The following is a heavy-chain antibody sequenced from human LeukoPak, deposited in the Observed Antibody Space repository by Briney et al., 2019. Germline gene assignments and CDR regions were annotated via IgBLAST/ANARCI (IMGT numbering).Heavy chain of an antibody. D-gene: IGHD6-19*01. V-gene: IGHV4-59*12. Sequence: SETLSLTCSVSGVAIRSYCWSWIRQSPGGRLEWIGDISYDGGTRYNPSLESRVFMSQDTSRNRFSLNLNSVTAADSAVYYCARETDLTVAGGFRNAFDVWGQGTRVTVSS. CDR3: ARETDLTVAGGFRNAFDV. CDR1: GVAIRSYC. CDR2: ISYDGGT. J-gene: IGHJ3*01.